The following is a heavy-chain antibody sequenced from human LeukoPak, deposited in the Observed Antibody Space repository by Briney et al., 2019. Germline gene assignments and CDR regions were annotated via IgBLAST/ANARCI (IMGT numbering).Heavy chain of an antibody. J-gene: IGHJ5*01. CDR1: GFTFSTYA. CDR3: VRWSRSLWFDP. V-gene: IGHV3-11*01. D-gene: IGHD6-6*01. CDR2: ISTSGSTI. Sequence: GGSLRLSCAASGFTFSTYAMTWIRQAPGKGLEWVSYISTSGSTISYADSVKGRFTISRDNAKNSLYLQMNSLRAADTAVYYCVRWSRSLWFDPWGRGTLVTVSS.